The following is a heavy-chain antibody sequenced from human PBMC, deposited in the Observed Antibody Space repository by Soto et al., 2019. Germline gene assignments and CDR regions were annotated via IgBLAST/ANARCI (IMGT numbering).Heavy chain of an antibody. Sequence: EVQLVESGGGLVRPGGSLRLSCAASVFTFSYYWMHWVRQAPGKGLVWVSRIHSDGSSTTYADFVKGRFIISRDNARNTVDLQMNSVRVEDTAVYYCARGDRGAFDLWGQGTVLTVSS. J-gene: IGHJ3*01. D-gene: IGHD1-26*01. CDR3: ARGDRGAFDL. CDR2: IHSDGSST. CDR1: VFTFSYYW. V-gene: IGHV3-74*01.